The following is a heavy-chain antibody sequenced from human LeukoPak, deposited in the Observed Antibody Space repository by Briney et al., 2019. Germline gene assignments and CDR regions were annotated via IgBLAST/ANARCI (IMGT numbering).Heavy chain of an antibody. Sequence: PGGSLRLSCTASGFTFNNSWMTWVRQAPGKGLEWVGNIKQDGSTKHYADSLKGRFTISRANPKNSLYLQMNNLRADDTAVYYCTRDTEGTLDYWGQGILVTVAS. V-gene: IGHV3-7*01. J-gene: IGHJ4*02. CDR2: IKQDGSTK. CDR3: TRDTEGTLDY. CDR1: GFTFNNSW. D-gene: IGHD2-8*02.